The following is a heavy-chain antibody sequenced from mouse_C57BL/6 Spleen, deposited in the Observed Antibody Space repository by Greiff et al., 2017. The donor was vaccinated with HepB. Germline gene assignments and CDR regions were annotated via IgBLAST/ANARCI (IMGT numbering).Heavy chain of an antibody. J-gene: IGHJ2*01. CDR2: IRNKANGYTT. D-gene: IGHD1-1*01. Sequence: EVQLMESGGGLVQPGGSLSLSCAASGFTFTDYYMSWVRQPPGKALEWLGFIRNKANGYTTEYSASVKGRFTISRDNSQSILYLQMNALRAEDSATYYCASTHYYGSSLYFDYWGQGTTLTVSS. CDR3: ASTHYYGSSLYFDY. CDR1: GFTFTDYY. V-gene: IGHV7-3*01.